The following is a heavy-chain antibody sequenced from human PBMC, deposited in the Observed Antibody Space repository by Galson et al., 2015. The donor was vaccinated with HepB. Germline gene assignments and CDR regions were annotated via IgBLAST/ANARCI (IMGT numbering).Heavy chain of an antibody. CDR2: INTNTGNP. D-gene: IGHD6-19*01. CDR1: GYTFTSYA. Sequence: SVKVSCKASGYTFTSYAMNWVRQAPGQGLEWMGWINTNTGNPTYAQGFTGRFVFSLDTSVSTAYLQISSLKAEDTAVYYCARVGLVQRAVAVIHSDYWGQGTLVTVSS. V-gene: IGHV7-4-1*02. J-gene: IGHJ4*02. CDR3: ARVGLVQRAVAVIHSDY.